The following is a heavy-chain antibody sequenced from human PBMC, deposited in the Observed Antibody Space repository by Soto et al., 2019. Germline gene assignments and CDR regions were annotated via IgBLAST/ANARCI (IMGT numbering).Heavy chain of an antibody. J-gene: IGHJ4*02. CDR1: GFTFSSYA. Sequence: PGGSLRLSCAASGFTFSSYAMHWVRQAPGKGLEWVAVISYDGSNKYYADSVKGRFTISRDNSKNTLYLQMNSLRAEDTAVYYCARGETYYYDSSGYYYWPFDYWGQGTLVTVSS. D-gene: IGHD3-22*01. V-gene: IGHV3-30-3*01. CDR2: ISYDGSNK. CDR3: ARGETYYYDSSGYYYWPFDY.